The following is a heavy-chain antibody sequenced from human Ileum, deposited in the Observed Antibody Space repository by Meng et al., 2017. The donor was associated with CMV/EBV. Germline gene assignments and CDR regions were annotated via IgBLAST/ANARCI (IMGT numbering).Heavy chain of an antibody. D-gene: IGHD3-10*01. CDR1: GGSISTYC. V-gene: IGHV4-4*07. Sequence: QVTLQESGPGLVRPSATLSLICTVSGGSISTYCWNWIRQSAGKRLEWIGRICGTGTIQYNPSFKSRLTLSLDTSKSQFSLRLTSVTAADTAVYFCARRVREVRERSWENWLTPWGQGILVTVSS. CDR2: ICGTGTI. CDR3: ARRVREVRERSWENWLTP. J-gene: IGHJ5*02.